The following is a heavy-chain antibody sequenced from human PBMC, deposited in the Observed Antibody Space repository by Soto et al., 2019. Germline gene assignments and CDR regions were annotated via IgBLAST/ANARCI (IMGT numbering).Heavy chain of an antibody. V-gene: IGHV1-2*04. J-gene: IGHJ4*02. Sequence: ASVKVSCKASGYTFTGYDMHWVRQAPGRGFEWMGWINPNSGGTNYAQKFQGWVTMTRDTSISTAYMELSRLRSDDTAVYYCARGGIVVVPAAMEDVDYWGPGTLVTVSS. CDR2: INPNSGGT. CDR3: ARGGIVVVPAAMEDVDY. D-gene: IGHD2-2*01. CDR1: GYTFTGYD.